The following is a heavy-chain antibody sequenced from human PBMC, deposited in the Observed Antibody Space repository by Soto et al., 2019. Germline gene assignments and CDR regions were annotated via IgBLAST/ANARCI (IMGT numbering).Heavy chain of an antibody. CDR3: SRDDSDWFXN. CDR1: GFTFSESA. Sequence: GGSLRLSCAASGFTFSESAMHWVRQASGKGLEWVGRIRNKDNNYATAYTASVKGRFTISRDDSKNTAYLQMNSLESEDTAVYYCSRDDSDWFXNWGRGTLVTVSS. V-gene: IGHV3-73*01. CDR2: IRNKDNNYAT. J-gene: IGHJ4*02. D-gene: IGHD3-9*01.